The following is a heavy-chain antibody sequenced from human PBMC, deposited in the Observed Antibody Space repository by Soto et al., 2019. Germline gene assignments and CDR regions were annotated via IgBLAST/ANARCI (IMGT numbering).Heavy chain of an antibody. CDR3: AVPGAGDFDY. D-gene: IGHD6-13*01. J-gene: IGHJ4*02. CDR2: VYHSGST. CDR1: CASISTNNW. V-gene: IGHV4-4*02. Sequence: SETLSLTCAVSCASISTNNWWSWVRQPPGKGLEWIGEVYHSGSTNCNPSLKSRVTISIDKSKNQFSLRLTSMTAADTAVYYCAVPGAGDFDYWSQGTLVTVSS.